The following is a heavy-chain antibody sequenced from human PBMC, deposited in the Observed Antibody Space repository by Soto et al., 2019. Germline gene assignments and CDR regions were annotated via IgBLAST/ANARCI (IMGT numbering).Heavy chain of an antibody. J-gene: IGHJ4*02. Sequence: DVQLLESGGGLVQPGGSLRLSCAASGFTFSRYDMSWVRQAPGKGLEWVSGIHSSGGSTYYADSMKGRFTISRDNSKNKLYLQVNSLRVEDTAVYYCAKPNRGGRGYNQGQAYWGQGILVTVSS. D-gene: IGHD5-12*01. CDR3: AKPNRGGRGYNQGQAY. V-gene: IGHV3-23*01. CDR2: IHSSGGST. CDR1: GFTFSRYD.